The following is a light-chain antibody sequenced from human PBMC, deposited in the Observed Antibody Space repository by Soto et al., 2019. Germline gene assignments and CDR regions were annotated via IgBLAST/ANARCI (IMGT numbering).Light chain of an antibody. CDR2: STS. Sequence: EIVLTQSPATLSLSPGERATLSCRASQSVSSSYLAWYQQKTGQAPRLLIYSTSSRATGIPARFSGSGSGTEFTLTISSLQSEDFAVYYCQQYNKWPTSGQGTKVDIK. V-gene: IGKV3-15*01. CDR3: QQYNKWPT. J-gene: IGKJ2*01. CDR1: QSVSSSY.